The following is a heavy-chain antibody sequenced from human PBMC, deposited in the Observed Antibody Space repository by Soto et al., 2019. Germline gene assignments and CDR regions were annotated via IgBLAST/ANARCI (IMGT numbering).Heavy chain of an antibody. CDR1: GFTFSSYG. CDR2: ISYDGSNK. CDR3: AKDGGGGGYCAY. Sequence: QVQLVESGGGVVQPGRSLRLSCAASGFTFSSYGMHWVRQAPGKGLEWVAVISYDGSNKYYADSVKGRFTISRDNSKNTLYLQMNSLRAEDTAVYYCAKDGGGGGYCAYWGQGTLVTVSS. D-gene: IGHD3-16*01. J-gene: IGHJ4*02. V-gene: IGHV3-30*18.